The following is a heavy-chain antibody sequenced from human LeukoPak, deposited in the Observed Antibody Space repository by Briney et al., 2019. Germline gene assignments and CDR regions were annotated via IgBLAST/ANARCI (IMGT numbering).Heavy chain of an antibody. J-gene: IGHJ6*03. CDR2: ISGSGGST. CDR3: ATGYQYYDYYYMDV. V-gene: IGHV3-23*01. CDR1: GFTFSSYA. D-gene: IGHD6-25*01. Sequence: AGGSLRLSCAASGFTFSSYAMSWVRQAPGKGLEWVSAISGSGGSTYYADSVKGRFNISRDNSKSTLYLQMNSLRAEDTAVYYCATGYQYYDYYYMDVWGKGTTVTISS.